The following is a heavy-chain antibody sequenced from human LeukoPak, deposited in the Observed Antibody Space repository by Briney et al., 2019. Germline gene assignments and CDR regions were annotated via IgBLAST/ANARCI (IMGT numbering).Heavy chain of an antibody. J-gene: IGHJ4*02. V-gene: IGHV3-30*02. CDR1: GFTFNSFG. Sequence: PGGSLRLSCAASGFTFNSFGMHWVRQAPGKGLEWVAFIRYDGTDKYYADSVKGRFTISRDNSKNTLYLQMNSLRPEDTAVYYCAPRVVVITAPFDYWGQGTLVTVSS. CDR2: IRYDGTDK. D-gene: IGHD2-21*01. CDR3: APRVVVITAPFDY.